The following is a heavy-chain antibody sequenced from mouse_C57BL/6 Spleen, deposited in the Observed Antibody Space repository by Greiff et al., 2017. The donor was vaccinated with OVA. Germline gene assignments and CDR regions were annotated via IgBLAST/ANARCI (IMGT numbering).Heavy chain of an antibody. J-gene: IGHJ4*01. CDR1: GFTFSDYY. CDR2: INYDGSST. V-gene: IGHV5-16*01. D-gene: IGHD1-2*01. Sequence: EVKVVESEGGLVQPGSSMKLSCTASGFTFSDYYMAWVRQVPEKGLEWVANINYDGSSTYYLDSLKSRFIISRDNAKNILYLQMSSLKSEDTATYYCARDGTMAMRIRMDYWGQGTSVTVSS. CDR3: ARDGTMAMRIRMDY.